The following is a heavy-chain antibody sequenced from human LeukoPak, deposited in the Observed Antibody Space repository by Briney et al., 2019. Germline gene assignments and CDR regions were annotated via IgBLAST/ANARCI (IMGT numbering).Heavy chain of an antibody. CDR1: GFTFDDYV. CDR2: IKSKNVGGTT. Sequence: AGGSLRLSCAASGFTFDDYVMNWVRQAPGKGLEWVGRIKSKNVGGTTDYAAPVKGRFTISRDDSKNTVYLQMNSLKIEDTAVYYCTSHAAFDPWGQGTLVTVSS. V-gene: IGHV3-15*01. J-gene: IGHJ5*02. CDR3: TSHAAFDP.